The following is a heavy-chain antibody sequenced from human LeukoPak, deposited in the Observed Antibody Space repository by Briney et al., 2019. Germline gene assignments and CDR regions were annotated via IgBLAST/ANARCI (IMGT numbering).Heavy chain of an antibody. Sequence: SVKVSCKASGGTFSRYTMSWVGQAPGQGLEGMGRINTILGIGNYAQKFQGRVTINAEKSTSTAYMEVSRLRSEDRAVYYCARDWGEYQLLSLNSYYYMDFWGKGTTVTVSS. CDR1: GGTFSRYT. V-gene: IGHV1-69*04. CDR3: ARDWGEYQLLSLNSYYYMDF. J-gene: IGHJ6*03. D-gene: IGHD2-2*01. CDR2: INTILGIG.